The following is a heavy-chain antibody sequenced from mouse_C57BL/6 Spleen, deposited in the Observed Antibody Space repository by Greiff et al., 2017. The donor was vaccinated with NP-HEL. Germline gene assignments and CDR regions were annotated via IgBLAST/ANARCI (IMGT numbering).Heavy chain of an antibody. V-gene: IGHV3-6*01. J-gene: IGHJ3*01. D-gene: IGHD1-1*01. Sequence: EVKLQESGPGLVKPSQSLSLTCSVTGYSITSGYYWNWIRQFPGNKLEWMGYISYDGSNNYNPSLKNRISIIRDTSKNQFFLKLNSVTTEDTATYYCARGDYYGSSLSYWGQGTLVTVSA. CDR1: GYSITSGYY. CDR2: ISYDGSN. CDR3: ARGDYYGSSLSY.